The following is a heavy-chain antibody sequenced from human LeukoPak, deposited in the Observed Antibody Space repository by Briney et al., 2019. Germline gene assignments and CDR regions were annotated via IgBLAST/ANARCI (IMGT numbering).Heavy chain of an antibody. D-gene: IGHD3-3*02. Sequence: GRSLRLSCAASGFTFSSYGMHWVRQAPGKGLEWVAVISYDGSNKYYADSVKGRFTISRDNSKNMVYLQMNSLRAEDTALYYCARDSVKLPGISYFDNWGQGTLVTVSS. J-gene: IGHJ1*01. CDR1: GFTFSSYG. CDR2: ISYDGSNK. CDR3: ARDSVKLPGISYFDN. V-gene: IGHV3-30*03.